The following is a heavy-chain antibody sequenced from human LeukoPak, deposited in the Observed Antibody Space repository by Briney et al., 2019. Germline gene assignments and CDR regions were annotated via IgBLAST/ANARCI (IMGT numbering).Heavy chain of an antibody. CDR1: GGSFSGYY. Sequence: PSETLSLTCAVYGGSFSGYYWSWIRQPPGKGLEWIGEINHSGSTNYNPSLKSRVTISVDTSKNQFSLKLSSVTAADTAVYYCARDGSGSRYVDWFDPWGQGTLVTVSS. V-gene: IGHV4-34*01. CDR2: INHSGST. CDR3: ARDGSGSRYVDWFDP. J-gene: IGHJ5*02. D-gene: IGHD3-10*01.